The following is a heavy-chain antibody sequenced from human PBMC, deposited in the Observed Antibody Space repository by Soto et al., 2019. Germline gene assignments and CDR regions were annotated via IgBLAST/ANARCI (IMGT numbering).Heavy chain of an antibody. CDR2: IWYDESKK. D-gene: IGHD1-26*01. J-gene: IGHJ5*02. CDR3: ARGTVGSHWGWFDA. CDR1: GFAFRSYG. V-gene: IGHV3-33*01. Sequence: QVQLVESGGGVVQPGRSLRLSCAASGFAFRSYGMHWVRQAPGKGLEWVALIWYDESKKSYSDSVKGRFTISRDNSKNTMFLQMNSLRAEDTAVYYCARGTVGSHWGWFDAWGQGILVTVSS.